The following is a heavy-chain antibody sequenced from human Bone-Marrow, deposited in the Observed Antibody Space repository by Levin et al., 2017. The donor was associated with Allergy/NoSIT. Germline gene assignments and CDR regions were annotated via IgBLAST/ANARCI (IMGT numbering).Heavy chain of an antibody. D-gene: IGHD2-15*01. V-gene: IGHV3-66*01. CDR3: ARDHHCSGGCCKGV. CDR1: GFTVSNNY. Sequence: GGSLRLSCAVSGFTVSNNYMRWVRQAPGKGLEWVSLIYSGGDTYYADSVKGRFIISRDGSKNTLYLQMNSLTAEDTAVYYCARDHHCSGGCCKGVWGQGTLVTVSS. J-gene: IGHJ4*02. CDR2: IYSGGDT.